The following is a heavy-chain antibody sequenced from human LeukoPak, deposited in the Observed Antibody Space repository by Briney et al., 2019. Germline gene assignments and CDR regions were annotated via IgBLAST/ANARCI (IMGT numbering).Heavy chain of an antibody. Sequence: GGSLRLSCAASGFTVSSNYMNWVRQPPGKGLEWVSVIYSSGSTYYADSVKGRITISRDNSKNTLYLQMNSLRAEDTAVYYCAKMVATITTLDYWGQGTLVTVSS. CDR1: GFTVSSNY. V-gene: IGHV3-66*01. CDR2: IYSSGST. J-gene: IGHJ4*02. CDR3: AKMVATITTLDY. D-gene: IGHD5-12*01.